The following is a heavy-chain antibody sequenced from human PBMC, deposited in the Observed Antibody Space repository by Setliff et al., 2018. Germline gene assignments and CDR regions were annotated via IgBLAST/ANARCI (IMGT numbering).Heavy chain of an antibody. V-gene: IGHV3-30*02. CDR3: ARFAKCGGHCWNDY. CDR2: IRYDGSNK. D-gene: IGHD2-21*02. CDR1: GFTFSSYG. J-gene: IGHJ4*02. Sequence: GGSLRLSCAASGFTFSSYGMHWVRQAPGKGLEWVAFIRYDGSNKYYADSVKGRFTLSRDNAKNSLYLQMNSLRAEDTAVYYCARFAKCGGHCWNDYWGQGTRVTVSS.